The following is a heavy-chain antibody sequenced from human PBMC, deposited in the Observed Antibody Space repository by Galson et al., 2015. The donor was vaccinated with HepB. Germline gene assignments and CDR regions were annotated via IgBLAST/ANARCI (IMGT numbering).Heavy chain of an antibody. D-gene: IGHD6-25*01. CDR1: GFTFSSYA. CDR3: ARALGPSGFDY. Sequence: SLRLSCAASGFTFSSYAMNWVRQAPGKGLEWVSFIPNDGTNKYYADSVKGRFTISRDNSKNTLYLQMNSLRAEDTAVYYCARALGPSGFDYWGQGTLVTVSS. J-gene: IGHJ4*02. V-gene: IGHV3-30*04. CDR2: IPNDGTNK.